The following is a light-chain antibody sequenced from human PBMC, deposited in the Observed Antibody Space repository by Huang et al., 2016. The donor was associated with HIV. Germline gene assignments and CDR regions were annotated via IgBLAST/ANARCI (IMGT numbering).Light chain of an antibody. CDR2: AAS. J-gene: IGKJ5*01. V-gene: IGKV1-NL1*01. CDR1: QGISNS. Sequence: DIQMTQSPSSLSASVGDRVTITCRASQGISNSLAWYQQKPGKAPKLLLYAASRLKSGVPSRFSGSGSGTDYTRTISSLQTEDFATYYCQQYYSTPPITFGRGTRLEIK. CDR3: QQYYSTPPIT.